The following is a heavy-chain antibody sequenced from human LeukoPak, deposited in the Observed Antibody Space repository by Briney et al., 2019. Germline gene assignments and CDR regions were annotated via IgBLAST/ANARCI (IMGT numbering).Heavy chain of an antibody. V-gene: IGHV5-51*01. CDR3: ARLRRGYCSSTSCYAGGLDY. CDR2: IYPDDSDT. J-gene: IGHJ4*02. Sequence: GESLKISCKGSGYSFTSYWIGWVRQMPGKGLEWMGIIYPDDSDTRYSPSFQGQVTISADKSISTAYLQWSSLKASDTAMYYCARLRRGYCSSTSCYAGGLDYWGQGTLVTVSS. D-gene: IGHD2-2*01. CDR1: GYSFTSYW.